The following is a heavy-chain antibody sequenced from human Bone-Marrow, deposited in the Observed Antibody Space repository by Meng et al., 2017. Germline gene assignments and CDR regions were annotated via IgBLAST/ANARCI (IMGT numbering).Heavy chain of an antibody. Sequence: GESLKISCAASGFTFSSYWMSWVRQAPGKGLEGVANIKQDGSEKYYVDSVKGRFTISRDNAKNSLYLQMNSLRAEDTAVYYCAKGPHKNVWWATFDYWGQGTLVTVSS. CDR3: AKGPHKNVWWATFDY. CDR1: GFTFSSYW. J-gene: IGHJ4*02. CDR2: IKQDGSEK. V-gene: IGHV3-7*01. D-gene: IGHD1-26*01.